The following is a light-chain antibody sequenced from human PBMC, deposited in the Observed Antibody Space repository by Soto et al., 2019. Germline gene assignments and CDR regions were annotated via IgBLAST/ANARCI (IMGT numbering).Light chain of an antibody. CDR1: SSNIGNNY. CDR2: DNN. Sequence: QSVLTQPPSVSAAPGQKVTISCSGSSSNIGNNYVSWYQQLPGTAPKLLIYDNNKRPSGIPDRFSGSKSGTSATLGITGLQAGDEADYYCGTWDSNLNVGVFGAGTKLTVL. V-gene: IGLV1-51*01. J-gene: IGLJ1*01. CDR3: GTWDSNLNVGV.